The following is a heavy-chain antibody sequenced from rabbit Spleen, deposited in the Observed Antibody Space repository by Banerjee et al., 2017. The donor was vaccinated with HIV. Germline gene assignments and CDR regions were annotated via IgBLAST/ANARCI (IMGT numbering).Heavy chain of an antibody. V-gene: IGHV1S40*01. Sequence: QSLEESGGDLVKPGASLTLTCTASGVSFSGSSYICWVRQAPGKGLEWIACIETGSSDFTYYASWAKGRFTISRTSSTTVTLQMTSLTAADTATYFCARDLTGVIGWNFKLWGQGTLVTVS. J-gene: IGHJ4*01. CDR2: IETGSSDFT. CDR1: GVSFSGSSY. CDR3: ARDLTGVIGWNFKL. D-gene: IGHD1-1*01.